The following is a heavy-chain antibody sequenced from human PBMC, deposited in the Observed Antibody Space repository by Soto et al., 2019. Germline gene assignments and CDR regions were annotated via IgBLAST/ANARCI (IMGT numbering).Heavy chain of an antibody. D-gene: IGHD6-19*01. CDR1: GGSMTNYY. J-gene: IGHJ4*02. CDR2: IYYSGRT. CDR3: ARGGWSVDY. Sequence: PSETLSLTCTVSGGSMTNYYWSWIRQPPGKGPEWIAYIYYSGRTDYNPFLKSRVTISVDTSKNQFSLNLNSVTAADTAVYYCARGGWSVDYWGQGTLVTVSS. V-gene: IGHV4-59*01.